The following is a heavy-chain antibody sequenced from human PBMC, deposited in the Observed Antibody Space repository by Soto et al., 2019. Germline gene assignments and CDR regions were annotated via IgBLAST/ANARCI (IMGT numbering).Heavy chain of an antibody. CDR3: ARDRAQIQLWLSFDY. CDR2: IWYDGSNK. D-gene: IGHD5-18*01. V-gene: IGHV3-33*01. J-gene: IGHJ4*02. Sequence: GGSLRLSCAASGFTFSSYGMHWVRQAPGKGLEWVAVIWYDGSNKYYADSVKGRFTISRDNSKNTLYLQMNSLRAEDTAVYYCARDRAQIQLWLSFDYWGQGTLVTVSS. CDR1: GFTFSSYG.